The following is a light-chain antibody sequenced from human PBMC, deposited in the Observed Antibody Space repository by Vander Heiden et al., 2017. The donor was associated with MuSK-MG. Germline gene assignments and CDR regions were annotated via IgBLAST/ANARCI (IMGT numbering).Light chain of an antibody. V-gene: IGLV7-43*01. Sequence: QTVVTQEPSLPLSPGVTVTLPSASRPVAVPSGYYPNWVQQKHGQATRALSYSTSNKHSWTPARLSGSRRGGKAALTLSGVQPEDEAEYYCLLDDGGAHVFGTGTKVTVL. CDR3: LLDDGGAHV. CDR1: PVAVPSGYY. J-gene: IGLJ1*01. CDR2: STS.